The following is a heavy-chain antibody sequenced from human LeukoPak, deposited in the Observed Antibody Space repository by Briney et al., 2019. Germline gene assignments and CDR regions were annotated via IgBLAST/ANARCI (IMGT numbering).Heavy chain of an antibody. CDR1: GGSISRYY. V-gene: IGHV4-59*08. J-gene: IGHJ4*02. Sequence: SETLSLTCTVSGGSISRYYWSWIRQPPGKGLEWIGYIYYSGTTNYNPALKSRATISVDTSENQFSLKLGSVTAADTAVYYCARHFLPVPYEGFDYWGQGTLVTVSS. CDR3: ARHFLPVPYEGFDY. D-gene: IGHD3-3*01. CDR2: IYYSGTT.